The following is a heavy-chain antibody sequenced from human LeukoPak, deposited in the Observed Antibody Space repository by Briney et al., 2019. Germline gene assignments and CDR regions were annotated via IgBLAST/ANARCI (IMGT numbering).Heavy chain of an antibody. J-gene: IGHJ4*02. CDR3: ARGGLDVLLWFGESR. D-gene: IGHD3-10*01. CDR2: ISSSSSYI. V-gene: IGHV3-21*01. CDR1: GFTFSRYI. Sequence: GGSLRLSCAPSGFTFSRYIKKCVPHAPEEGVGWVSYISSSSSYIYYAQPVKRRFTISRDHAKDSLYLQMNSLRAEDTAVYYCARGGLDVLLWFGESRWGQGTLVTVSS.